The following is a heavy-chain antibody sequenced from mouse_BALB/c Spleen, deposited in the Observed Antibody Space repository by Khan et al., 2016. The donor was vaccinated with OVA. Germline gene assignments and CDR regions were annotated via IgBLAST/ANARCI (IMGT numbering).Heavy chain of an antibody. D-gene: IGHD1-1*01. CDR3: GRVYGGDFDY. CDR1: GYSITSDYA. Sequence: EVQLDESGPGLMKPSQSLSLTCTVTGYSITSDYAWNWIRQFPGNKLEWMGFISYSGNTNYNPSLKSRISITRDTSKNQFFLQLNSVTTEDTATYCCGRVYGGDFDYWGQGTTLTVSS. V-gene: IGHV3-2*02. J-gene: IGHJ2*01. CDR2: ISYSGNT.